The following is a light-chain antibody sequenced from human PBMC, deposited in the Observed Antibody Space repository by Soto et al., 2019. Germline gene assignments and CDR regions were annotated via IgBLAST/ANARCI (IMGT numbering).Light chain of an antibody. J-gene: IGKJ2*01. CDR2: DAS. CDR1: QSISSW. V-gene: IGKV1-5*01. CDR3: QQYNSYSPYT. Sequence: DIQMTQSPSTLSASAGDRVTITCRASQSISSWLAWYQQKPGKAPKLLIYDASSLESGVTSRFSGSGSGTEFTLTISSLQPDDFATYYCQQYNSYSPYTFGQGTKLEIK.